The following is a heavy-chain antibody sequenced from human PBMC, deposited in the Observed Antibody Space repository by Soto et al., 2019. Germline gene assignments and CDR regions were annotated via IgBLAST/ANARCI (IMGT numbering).Heavy chain of an antibody. CDR1: GGSISSTYW. D-gene: IGHD2-21*02. Sequence: QVQLQESGPGLVKPSGTLSLTCAVSGGSISSTYWWSWVRQPPGKGLEWIGEIFHTGSTNYNPSLKSRVTISLDKSKYHFSLNVNSVTAADSAVYYCARKGDVFDPWGQGTLVTVSS. CDR2: IFHTGST. J-gene: IGHJ5*02. V-gene: IGHV4-4*02. CDR3: ARKGDVFDP.